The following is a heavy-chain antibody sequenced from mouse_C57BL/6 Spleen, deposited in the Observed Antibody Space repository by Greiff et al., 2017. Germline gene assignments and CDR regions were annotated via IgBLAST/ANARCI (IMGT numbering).Heavy chain of an antibody. Sequence: VQVVESGAELVRPGTSVKMSCKASGYTFTNYWIGWAKQRPGHGLEWIGDIYPGGGYTNYNEKFKGKATLTADKSSSTAYMQFSSLTSEDSAIYYGARGGETYAMDYWGQGTSVTVSS. CDR1: GYTFTNYW. CDR2: IYPGGGYT. CDR3: ARGGETYAMDY. V-gene: IGHV1-63*01. J-gene: IGHJ4*01.